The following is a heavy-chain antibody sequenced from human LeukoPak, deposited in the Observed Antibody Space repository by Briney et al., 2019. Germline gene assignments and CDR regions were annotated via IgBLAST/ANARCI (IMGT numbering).Heavy chain of an antibody. CDR2: VCSGGSP. V-gene: IGHV3-66*01. CDR3: ARAPGSTWYFDS. CDR1: GFTVSEND. D-gene: IGHD6-13*01. J-gene: IGHJ4*01. Sequence: GGSLRLSCAASGFTVSENDMSWVRQAPGKGLEWVSVVCSGGSPYYADSVKGRFTISRDISKNTLYLQVNSLRVEDTALYYCARAPGSTWYFDSWGHGTLVTVSS.